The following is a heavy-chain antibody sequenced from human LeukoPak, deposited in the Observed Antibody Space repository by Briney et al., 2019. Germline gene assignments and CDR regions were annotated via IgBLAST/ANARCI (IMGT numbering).Heavy chain of an antibody. Sequence: QPGRSLRLSCAASGFTDRSNYMSWVRQAPGKGLEWVSVIYSGGSTYYADSVKGRFTISRDNSKNTLYLQMNSLRAEDTAVYYCARDYYDSRGYYYFDSWGQGTLVTVSS. D-gene: IGHD3-22*01. CDR3: ARDYYDSRGYYYFDS. CDR1: GFTDRSNY. V-gene: IGHV3-53*01. J-gene: IGHJ4*02. CDR2: IYSGGST.